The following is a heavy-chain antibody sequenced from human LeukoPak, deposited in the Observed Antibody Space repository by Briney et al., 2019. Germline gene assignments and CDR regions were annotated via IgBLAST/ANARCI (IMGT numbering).Heavy chain of an antibody. Sequence: ASVKVSCKASGYTFTNYSLSWVRQAPGHGLEWIGWINTYNGNTNYARNVQGRVTMTTDTTTTTVYMELGSLRSDDTALYYCARSGYCSSTRCFNLGTFDIWGQGTTVIVSS. CDR2: INTYNGNT. D-gene: IGHD2-2*01. J-gene: IGHJ3*02. CDR1: GYTFTNYS. V-gene: IGHV1-18*01. CDR3: ARSGYCSSTRCFNLGTFDI.